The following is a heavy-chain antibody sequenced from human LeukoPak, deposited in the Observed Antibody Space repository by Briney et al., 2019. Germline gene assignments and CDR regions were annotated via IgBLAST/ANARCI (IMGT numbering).Heavy chain of an antibody. CDR1: GFTFSSYG. CDR3: AREGYYGSGSPPSLYFDY. V-gene: IGHV3-30*03. D-gene: IGHD3-10*01. CDR2: TSSDLNVK. J-gene: IGHJ4*02. Sequence: GGSLRLSCAASGFTFSSYGMHWVRQAPGKGLEWVAVTSSDLNVKLYADSVKGRFAISRDNSRSTLYLQMNSLRPEDTAIYYCAREGYYGSGSPPSLYFDYWGQGTLVTVSS.